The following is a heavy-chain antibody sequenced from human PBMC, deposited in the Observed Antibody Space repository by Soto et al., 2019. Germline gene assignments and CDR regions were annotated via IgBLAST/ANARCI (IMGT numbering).Heavy chain of an antibody. D-gene: IGHD4-17*01. V-gene: IGHV4-31*03. CDR2: ISYSEST. J-gene: IGHJ4*02. CDR3: AGGNDYAKIGY. Sequence: SETLSLTCTVSGDSISIRGYYCSCIRQFPGKGLEWIGYISYSESTDYNPSLKSRVTISADTSKNQFSLKLSSVTAADTAVYYCAGGNDYAKIGYWGQGAQVTVSS. CDR1: GDSISIRGYY.